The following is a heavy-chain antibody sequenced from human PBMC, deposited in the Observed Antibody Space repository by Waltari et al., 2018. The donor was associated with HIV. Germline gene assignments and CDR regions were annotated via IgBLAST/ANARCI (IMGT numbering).Heavy chain of an antibody. CDR1: GLSVSSNY. J-gene: IGHJ4*02. D-gene: IGHD3-3*02. CDR2: IYRSGDA. CDR3: ARVRSIMGRFLGFDY. V-gene: IGHV3-53*02. Sequence: EVQLVETGGGLIQPGGSLRLSCAASGLSVSSNYMNWVRQAPGKGLEWVSVIYRSGDAYYADFVNGRFTISRDNSKNTLYLQMNSLRAEDTAVYYCARVRSIMGRFLGFDYWGQGTLVTVSS.